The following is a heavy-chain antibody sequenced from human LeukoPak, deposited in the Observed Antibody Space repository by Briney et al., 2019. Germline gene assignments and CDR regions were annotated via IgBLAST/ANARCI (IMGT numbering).Heavy chain of an antibody. D-gene: IGHD3-22*01. Sequence: GGSLRLSCAASGFTFSDYYMSWIRQAPGKGLEWVSYISSSGSTIYYAGSVKGRFTISRDNAKDSLYLQMNSLRAEDTAVYYCAQEHFDTSGYYSRFDNWGQGILVTVSS. CDR3: AQEHFDTSGYYSRFDN. J-gene: IGHJ4*02. V-gene: IGHV3-11*01. CDR2: ISSSGSTI. CDR1: GFTFSDYY.